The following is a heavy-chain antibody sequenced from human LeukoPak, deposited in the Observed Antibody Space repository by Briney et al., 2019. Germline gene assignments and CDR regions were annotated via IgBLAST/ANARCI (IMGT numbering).Heavy chain of an antibody. V-gene: IGHV3-48*03. Sequence: PGGSLRLSCAASGFTFSSYEMNWVRQAPGKGLEWVSYISSSGNTIYYADSVQGRFTISRDNAKNSLYLQMNSLRAEDTAVYYCARDGYCSGGDCSNTPGVFDYWGQGTLVTVSS. CDR3: ARDGYCSGGDCSNTPGVFDY. D-gene: IGHD2-15*01. J-gene: IGHJ4*02. CDR1: GFTFSSYE. CDR2: ISSSGNTI.